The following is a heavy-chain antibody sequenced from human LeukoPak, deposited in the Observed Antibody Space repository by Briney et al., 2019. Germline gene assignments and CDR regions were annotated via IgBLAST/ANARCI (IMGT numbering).Heavy chain of an antibody. J-gene: IGHJ4*02. CDR2: IYRSGST. D-gene: IGHD6-19*01. CDR1: GGSISIDY. V-gene: IGHV4-4*07. CDR3: AKEVNGWFEKGD. Sequence: SETLSLTCTVSGGSISIDYWSWTRHPAGKGLGWIGRIYRSGSTNYNPSLKSRVTMSIDTSKSQFSLKLNSVTAADTAVYYCAKEVNGWFEKGDWGQGTPVTLSS.